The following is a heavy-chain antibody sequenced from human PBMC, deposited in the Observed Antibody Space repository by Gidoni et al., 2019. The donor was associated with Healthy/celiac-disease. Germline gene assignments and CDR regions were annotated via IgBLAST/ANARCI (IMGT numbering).Heavy chain of an antibody. CDR2: ISYDGSNK. CDR1: GFTFSSYG. V-gene: IGHV3-30*18. J-gene: IGHJ4*02. CDR3: AKVRGPFSRGIAVAGSGSFDY. D-gene: IGHD6-19*01. Sequence: QVQLVESGGGVVQPGRSLRLSCAASGFTFSSYGMHWVRQAPGKGLEWVAVISYDGSNKYYADSVKGRFTISRDNSKNTLYLQMNSLRAEDTAVYYCAKVRGPFSRGIAVAGSGSFDYWGQGTLVTVSS.